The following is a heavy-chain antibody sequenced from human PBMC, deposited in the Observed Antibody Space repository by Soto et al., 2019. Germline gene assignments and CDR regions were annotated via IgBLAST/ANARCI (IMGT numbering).Heavy chain of an antibody. V-gene: IGHV1-3*01. Sequence: QVQLVQSGAEVKKPGASVKVSCKASGYTFTSYAMHWVRQAPGQRLEWMGWINAGNGNTKYSQKFQGRVTITRDTSASTAYMELSSLRSEDTAVYYCAALGVDSGSYYKGAGDYWGQGTLVTVSS. D-gene: IGHD3-10*01. CDR2: INAGNGNT. J-gene: IGHJ4*02. CDR3: AALGVDSGSYYKGAGDY. CDR1: GYTFTSYA.